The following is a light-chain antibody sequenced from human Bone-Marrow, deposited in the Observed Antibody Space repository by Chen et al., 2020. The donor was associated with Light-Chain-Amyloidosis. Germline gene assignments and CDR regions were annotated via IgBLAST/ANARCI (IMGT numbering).Light chain of an antibody. V-gene: IGLV3-25*03. J-gene: IGLJ2*01. CDR1: DLPTKY. CDR3: QSADSSGTYEGI. CDR2: RDT. Sequence: SYELTQPPSVSVSPGQTARITCSGDDLPTKYAYWYQQKPGQAPVLVIHRDTERPSWISERFSGSSSVTPDTLTSSGVQAEDEADYHCQSADSSGTYEGIFGGGTKLTV.